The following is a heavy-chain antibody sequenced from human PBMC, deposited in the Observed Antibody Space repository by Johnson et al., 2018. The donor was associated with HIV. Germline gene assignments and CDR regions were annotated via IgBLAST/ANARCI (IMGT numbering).Heavy chain of an antibody. J-gene: IGHJ3*02. D-gene: IGHD1-1*01. V-gene: IGHV3-30*18. Sequence: QVQLVESGGGVVQPGRSLRVSCAASGFTFSSYGMHWVRQAPGKGLEWVAVTSNDGSNKYYADSVKGRFTIYRDNFKNTLYRQMNGLRPEDTDVYYCAKEDPWRRAFEIWGQGTVVTVSS. CDR2: TSNDGSNK. CDR1: GFTFSSYG. CDR3: AKEDPWRRAFEI.